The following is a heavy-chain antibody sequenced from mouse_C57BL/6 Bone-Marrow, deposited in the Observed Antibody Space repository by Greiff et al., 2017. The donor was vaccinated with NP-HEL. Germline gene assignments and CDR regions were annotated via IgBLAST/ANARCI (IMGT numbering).Heavy chain of an antibody. CDR3: ARRGIYGSSYEWYFDV. J-gene: IGHJ1*03. D-gene: IGHD1-1*01. CDR2: ISNLAYSI. CDR1: GFTFSDYG. Sequence: EVKVVESGGGLVQPGGSLKLSCAASGFTFSDYGMAWVRQAPRKGPEWVAFISNLAYSIYYADTVTGRFTISRENAKNTLYLEMSRLRSENTAMYYCARRGIYGSSYEWYFDVWGTGTTVTVSS. V-gene: IGHV5-15*01.